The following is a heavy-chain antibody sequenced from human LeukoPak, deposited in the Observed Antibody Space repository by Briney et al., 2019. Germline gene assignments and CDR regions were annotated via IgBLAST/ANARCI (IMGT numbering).Heavy chain of an antibody. CDR3: SRASSSVPNLLDY. V-gene: IGHV3-74*01. CDR2: ISTDGSST. Sequence: GGSLRLSCAASGFTFSSNWMHWVRQGPGKGLVWVSRISTDGSSTTYADSVRGRFTISRDNAKNTLYLQMNSLRAEDTAVYYCSRASSSVPNLLDYWGQGTLVTVSS. D-gene: IGHD6-19*01. J-gene: IGHJ4*02. CDR1: GFTFSSNW.